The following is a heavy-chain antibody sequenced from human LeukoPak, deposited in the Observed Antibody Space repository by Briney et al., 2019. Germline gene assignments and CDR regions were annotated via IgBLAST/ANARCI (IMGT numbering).Heavy chain of an antibody. V-gene: IGHV4-59*01. D-gene: IGHD5-12*01. CDR2: IYYSGST. Sequence: SEALSLTCTVSGGSISSYYWSWIRQPPGKGLEWIGYIYYSGSTNYNPSLKSRVTISVDTSKNQFSLKLSSVTAADTAVYYCARVEEWLRLDYWGQGTLVTVSS. CDR3: ARVEEWLRLDY. CDR1: GGSISSYY. J-gene: IGHJ4*02.